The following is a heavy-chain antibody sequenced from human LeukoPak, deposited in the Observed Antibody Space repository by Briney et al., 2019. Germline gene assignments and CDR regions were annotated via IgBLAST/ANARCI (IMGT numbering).Heavy chain of an antibody. CDR3: ARDRYYYGSGLQRDY. CDR1: GYTFTSYG. Sequence: ASVKVSCKASGYTFTSYGISWVRQAPGQGLEWMGWISAYNGNTNYAQKLQGRVTMTTDTSTSTAYMELRSLRSDDTAVYYCARDRYYYGSGLQRDYWGQGTLVTVSS. CDR2: ISAYNGNT. J-gene: IGHJ4*02. V-gene: IGHV1-18*01. D-gene: IGHD3-10*01.